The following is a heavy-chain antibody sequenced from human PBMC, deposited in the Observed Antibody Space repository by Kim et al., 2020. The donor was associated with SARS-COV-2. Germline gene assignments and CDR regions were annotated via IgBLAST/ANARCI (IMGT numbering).Heavy chain of an antibody. Sequence: NYNPSLKSRVTISVDTSKSQFSLKLSSVTAADTAVYYCARHDDYGGLFDYWGQGTLVTVSS. D-gene: IGHD4-17*01. J-gene: IGHJ4*02. CDR3: ARHDDYGGLFDY. V-gene: IGHV4-59*08.